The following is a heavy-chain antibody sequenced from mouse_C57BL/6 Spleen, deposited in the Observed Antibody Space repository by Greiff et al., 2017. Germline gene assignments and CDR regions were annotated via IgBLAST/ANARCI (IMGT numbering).Heavy chain of an antibody. D-gene: IGHD2-3*01. CDR3: ARSGDGYYFDY. V-gene: IGHV1-4*01. Sequence: QVQLQQSGAELARPGASVKMSCKASGYTFTSYTMHWVKQRPGQGLEWIGYINPSSGYTKYNQKFKDKATLTADKSSSTAYMQLSSLTSEDAAVYYCARSGDGYYFDYWGQGTTLTVSS. CDR2: INPSSGYT. CDR1: GYTFTSYT. J-gene: IGHJ2*01.